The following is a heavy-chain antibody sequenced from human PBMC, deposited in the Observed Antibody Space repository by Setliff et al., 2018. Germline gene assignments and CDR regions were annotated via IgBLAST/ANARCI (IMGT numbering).Heavy chain of an antibody. Sequence: SETLSLTCTVSGGSVNSGYDNWNWLRQPAGKGLEWIGHINRRGSTNFTPSLKSRVTISLDTSKNQFSLKLTSVTAADTAVYFCARHRVAAHSDYWGQGALVTVSS. CDR2: INRRGST. CDR3: ARHRVAAHSDY. V-gene: IGHV4-61*10. J-gene: IGHJ4*02. CDR1: GGSVNSGYDN. D-gene: IGHD6-6*01.